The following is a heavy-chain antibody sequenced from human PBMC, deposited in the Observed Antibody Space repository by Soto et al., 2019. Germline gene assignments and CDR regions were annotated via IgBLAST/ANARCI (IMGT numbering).Heavy chain of an antibody. Sequence: EVQLVESGGGLVQPGRSLRLSCAASGFTFDDYAMHWVRQAPGKGLEWVPGTSWNSGSIGDADSVKGRFTISRDNAKNCLYLQMNSLRAEDTALYHCAKDGYCSDGSCPPLFYYYGMEEWGQGTTVTVCS. D-gene: IGHD2-15*01. CDR1: GFTFDDYA. CDR2: TSWNSGSI. J-gene: IGHJ6*02. V-gene: IGHV3-9*01. CDR3: AKDGYCSDGSCPPLFYYYGMEE.